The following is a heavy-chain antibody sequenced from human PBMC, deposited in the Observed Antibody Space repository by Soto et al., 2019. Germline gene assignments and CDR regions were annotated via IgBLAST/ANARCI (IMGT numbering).Heavy chain of an antibody. CDR1: GGSISLYY. J-gene: IGHJ6*02. V-gene: IGHV4-59*01. CDR3: AREEGYCSSTSCHTGYYGMDV. Sequence: KTSETLSLTCTVSGGSISLYYWIWIRQSPGKGLEWIGNIYYTGSTNYNPSLKSRVTMSVDTSKNQVSLKLSSVTAADTAVYYCAREEGYCSSTSCHTGYYGMDVWGQGTTVTVSS. D-gene: IGHD2-2*01. CDR2: IYYTGST.